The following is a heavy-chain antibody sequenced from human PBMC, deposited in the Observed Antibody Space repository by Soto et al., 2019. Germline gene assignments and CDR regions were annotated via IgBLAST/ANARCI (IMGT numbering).Heavy chain of an antibody. CDR1: VGSFSGYY. J-gene: IGHJ3*02. D-gene: IGHD3-22*01. CDR2: INHSGST. CDR3: ARGRVNYYDSSGYYLVDAFDI. Sequence: PAETLSLTCAVYVGSFSGYYWSWGRQPPGKGLEWIGEINHSGSTNYNPSLKSRVTISVDTSKNQFSLKLSSVTAADTAVYYCARGRVNYYDSSGYYLVDAFDIWGQGTMVTVSS. V-gene: IGHV4-34*01.